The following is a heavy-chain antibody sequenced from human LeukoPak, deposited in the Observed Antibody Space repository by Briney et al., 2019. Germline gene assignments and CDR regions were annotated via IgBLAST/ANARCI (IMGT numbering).Heavy chain of an antibody. Sequence: ASVKVSFKASGGTFSSYAISWVRQAPGQGLEWMGIINPSGGSTSYAQKFQGRVTMTRDTSTSTVYMELSSLRSEDTAVYYCARGPPDYYGSGINYYYYGMDVWGQGTTVTVSS. V-gene: IGHV1-46*01. CDR1: GGTFSSYA. CDR2: INPSGGST. CDR3: ARGPPDYYGSGINYYYYGMDV. D-gene: IGHD3-10*01. J-gene: IGHJ6*02.